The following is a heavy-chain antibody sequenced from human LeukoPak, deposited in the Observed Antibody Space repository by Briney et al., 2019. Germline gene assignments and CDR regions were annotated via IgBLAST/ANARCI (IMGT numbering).Heavy chain of an antibody. CDR3: AREHHDFQIGVDY. D-gene: IGHD3-3*01. J-gene: IGHJ4*02. CDR1: GGSISSGSYY. CDR2: IYTSGST. Sequence: TSETLSLTCTVSGGSISSGSYYWSWIRQPAGKGLEWIGRIYTSGSTNYNPSLKSRVTISVDTSKNQFSLKLSSVTAADTAVYYCAREHHDFQIGVDYWGQGTLVTVSS. V-gene: IGHV4-61*02.